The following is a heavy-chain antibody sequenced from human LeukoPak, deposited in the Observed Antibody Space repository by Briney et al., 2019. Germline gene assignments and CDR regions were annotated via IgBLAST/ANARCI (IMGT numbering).Heavy chain of an antibody. V-gene: IGHV1-18*01. D-gene: IGHD4-23*01. CDR3: ASGAVYGGFDP. CDR1: GYTFTSYG. Sequence: ASVKVSCKASGYTFTSYGISWVRQAPGQGLEWMGWISAYNGNTNYAQKFQGRVTMTRDTSISTAYMELSRLRSDDTAVYYCASGAVYGGFDPWGQGTLVTVSS. J-gene: IGHJ5*02. CDR2: ISAYNGNT.